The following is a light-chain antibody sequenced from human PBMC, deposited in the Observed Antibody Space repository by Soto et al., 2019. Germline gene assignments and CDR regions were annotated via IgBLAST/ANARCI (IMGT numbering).Light chain of an antibody. CDR1: QDINNY. CDR3: QQYDSYSSGP. CDR2: DAS. V-gene: IGKV1-5*01. Sequence: DIQMTQSPSSLSASVGDRVTITCQASQDINNYLNWYQQKPGKAPKLLIFDASSLKSGVPSRFSGSGSGTEFTLTISNLQPDDFATYYCQQYDSYSSGPFGQGTKVDIK. J-gene: IGKJ1*01.